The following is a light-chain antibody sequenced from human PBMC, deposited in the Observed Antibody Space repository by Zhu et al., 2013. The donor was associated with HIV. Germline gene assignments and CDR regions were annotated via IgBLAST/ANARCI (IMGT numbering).Light chain of an antibody. CDR2: AAS. V-gene: IGKV3-15*01. J-gene: IGKJ5*01. Sequence: VMTQSPGTLSVSPGEGATLSCRASESIYSNLAWYQQKPGQAPRLLIYAASTRATDVPARFSASGSGTQFTLTISSLQSEDFAVYYCQQYNNWPITFGQGARLQIK. CDR1: ESIYSN. CDR3: QQYNNWPIT.